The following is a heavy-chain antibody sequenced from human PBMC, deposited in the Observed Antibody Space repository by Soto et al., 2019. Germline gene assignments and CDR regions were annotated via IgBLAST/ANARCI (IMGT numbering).Heavy chain of an antibody. Sequence: PGGSLRLSCAASGFTFSNYCMHLLRQGPGKGLVWVSRVNSDESSTSYADSVKGRFTISRDNAKNTLYLQMSSLRFEDTALYYCVCFECGRTAVVTAMEANGYWGQGTLVTVSS. J-gene: IGHJ4*02. CDR1: GFTFSNYC. CDR2: VNSDESST. D-gene: IGHD2-21*02. CDR3: VCFECGRTAVVTAMEANGY. V-gene: IGHV3-74*01.